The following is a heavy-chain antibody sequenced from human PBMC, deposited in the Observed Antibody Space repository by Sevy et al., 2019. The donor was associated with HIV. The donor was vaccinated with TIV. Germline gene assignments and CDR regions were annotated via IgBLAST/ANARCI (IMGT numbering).Heavy chain of an antibody. CDR1: GGSFSGYY. J-gene: IGHJ2*01. CDR2: INHSGST. V-gene: IGHV4-34*01. D-gene: IGHD4-17*01. Sequence: SETLSLTCAVYGGSFSGYYWSWIRQPPGKGLEWIGEINHSGSTNYNPSLKSRVTISVDTSKNQFSLKLSSVTAADTAVYYCARGETTVVTPWYFDLWGRGTLVTVSS. CDR3: ARGETTVVTPWYFDL.